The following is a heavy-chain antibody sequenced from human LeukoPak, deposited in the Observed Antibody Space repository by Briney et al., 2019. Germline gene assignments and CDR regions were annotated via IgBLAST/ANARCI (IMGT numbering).Heavy chain of an antibody. J-gene: IGHJ4*02. Sequence: GGSLRLSCAASGFALSAYAMSWVRQAPGKGLEWVSAISGSGSTTYYADSVKGRFTISRDNSKNTLYLQVNSPRVEDTAVYYCARRSLRLAPDFDFWGQGSLVTVSS. CDR1: GFALSAYA. D-gene: IGHD5/OR15-5a*01. V-gene: IGHV3-23*01. CDR2: ISGSGSTT. CDR3: ARRSLRLAPDFDF.